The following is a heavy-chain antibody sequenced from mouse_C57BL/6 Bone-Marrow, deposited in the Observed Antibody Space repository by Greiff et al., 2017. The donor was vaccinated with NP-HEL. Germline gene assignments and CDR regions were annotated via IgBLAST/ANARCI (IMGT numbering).Heavy chain of an antibody. D-gene: IGHD2-2*01. Sequence: DVKLQESGPGLVKPSQSLSLTCSVTGYSITSGYYWNWIRQFPGNKLEWMGYISYDGSNNYNPSLKNRISITRDTSKNQFFLKLNSVTTEDTATYDCARGGYDTPFAYWGQGTLVTVSA. CDR2: ISYDGSN. CDR3: ARGGYDTPFAY. CDR1: GYSITSGYY. J-gene: IGHJ3*01. V-gene: IGHV3-6*01.